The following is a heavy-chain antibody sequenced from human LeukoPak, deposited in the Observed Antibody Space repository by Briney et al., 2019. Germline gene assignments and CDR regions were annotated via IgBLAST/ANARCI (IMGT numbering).Heavy chain of an antibody. CDR1: GFIFDDYD. CDR2: IKQDGSEK. CDR3: ARPNVDTAMVGAFDI. J-gene: IGHJ3*02. V-gene: IGHV3-7*01. Sequence: PGGSLRLYCAASGFIFDDYDLSWVRQAPGKGLEWVANIKQDGSEKYYVDSVRGRFTISRDNAKNSLYLQMNSLRAEDTAVYYCARPNVDTAMVGAFDIWGQGTMVTVSS. D-gene: IGHD5-18*01.